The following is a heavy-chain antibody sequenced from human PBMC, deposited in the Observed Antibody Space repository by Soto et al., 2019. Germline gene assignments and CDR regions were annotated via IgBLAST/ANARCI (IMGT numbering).Heavy chain of an antibody. CDR3: ARTPYYYYYGMDV. Sequence: SVKVSCKASGGTFSSYAISWVRQAPGQGLEWMGGIIPIFGTANYAQKFQGRVTITADESTSTAYMELSSLRSEDAAVYYCARTPYYYYYGMDVWGQGTTVTVSS. CDR2: IIPIFGTA. CDR1: GGTFSSYA. V-gene: IGHV1-69*13. J-gene: IGHJ6*02.